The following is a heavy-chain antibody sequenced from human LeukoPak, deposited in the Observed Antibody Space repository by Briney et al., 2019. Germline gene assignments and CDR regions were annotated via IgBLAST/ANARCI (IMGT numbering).Heavy chain of an antibody. CDR1: GGSISSYY. Sequence: SETLSLTCTVSGGSISSYYWSWIRQPPGKGLEWIGYIYYSGSTNYNPSLKSRVTISVDTSKNQFSLKLSSVIAADTAVYYCARTVATTRYYYYGMDVWGQGTTVTVSS. V-gene: IGHV4-59*01. CDR2: IYYSGST. D-gene: IGHD5-12*01. J-gene: IGHJ6*02. CDR3: ARTVATTRYYYYGMDV.